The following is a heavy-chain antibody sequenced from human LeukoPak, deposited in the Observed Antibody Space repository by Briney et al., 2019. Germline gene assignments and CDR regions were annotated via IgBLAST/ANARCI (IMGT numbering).Heavy chain of an antibody. D-gene: IGHD2-15*01. J-gene: IGHJ3*02. CDR3: ARGPNPIFTYCCGGLYRSPAFDI. CDR1: GGSFSGYY. CDR2: INHSGST. Sequence: SETLSLTCAVYGGSFSGYYWSWIRQPPGKGLEWIGEINHSGSTNYNPSLKSRVTISVDTSKNQFSLKLSSVTAADQAWYYCARGPNPIFTYCCGGLYRSPAFDIWGQGTMVTVSS. V-gene: IGHV4-34*01.